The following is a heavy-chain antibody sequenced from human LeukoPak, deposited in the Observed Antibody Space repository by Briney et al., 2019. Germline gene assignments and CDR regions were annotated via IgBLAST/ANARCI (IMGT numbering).Heavy chain of an antibody. J-gene: IGHJ5*02. Sequence: PPETLSLTCTVSLASTTIYYASCVRPPPGEELGWICNIYYSGGTNYNHSIKSRITISVDTSKNQLSLKLSSVTAADTAVYYCARERGPDCGGDCLFDPWGQGTLVTVSS. CDR2: IYYSGGT. CDR3: ARERGPDCGGDCLFDP. CDR1: LASTTIYY. V-gene: IGHV4-59*01. D-gene: IGHD2-21*02.